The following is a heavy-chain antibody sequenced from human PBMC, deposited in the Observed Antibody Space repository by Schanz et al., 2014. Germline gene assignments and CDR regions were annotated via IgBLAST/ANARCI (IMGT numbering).Heavy chain of an antibody. CDR2: ISGRSSHI. CDR1: GFTVSSDH. CDR3: AREEGRGIAAARPKHYYYGMDV. V-gene: IGHV3-21*01. D-gene: IGHD6-13*01. Sequence: EVQLVESGGGFVQPGGSLGLSCVVSGFTVSSDHMSWVRQAPGKGLEWVSSISGRSSHIYYADSVKGRFTISRDNAKNSLYLQMNSLRAEDTAVYYCAREEGRGIAAARPKHYYYGMDVWGQGTTVTVSS. J-gene: IGHJ6*02.